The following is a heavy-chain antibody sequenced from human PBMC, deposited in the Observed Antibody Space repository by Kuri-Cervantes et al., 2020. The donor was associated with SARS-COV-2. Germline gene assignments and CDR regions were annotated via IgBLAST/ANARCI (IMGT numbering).Heavy chain of an antibody. J-gene: IGHJ6*02. Sequence: GESLKISCAAAGLTFSSYAMSWVRQAPGKGLEWVAAVSGSGGSTYYADSVEGRFTISSDNSKNSLYLQMNSLRAEDTAVYYCARERRLENYYYGMDVWGQGTTVTVSS. CDR3: ARERRLENYYYGMDV. V-gene: IGHV3-23*01. CDR2: VSGSGGST. D-gene: IGHD6-25*01. CDR1: GLTFSSYA.